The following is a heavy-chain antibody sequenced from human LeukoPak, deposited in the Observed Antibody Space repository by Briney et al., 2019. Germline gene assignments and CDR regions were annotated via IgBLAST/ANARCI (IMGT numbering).Heavy chain of an antibody. CDR3: ARVRRGDSNSYYFDY. J-gene: IGHJ4*02. Sequence: PGGSLRLSCAASGFTFSSYAMHWVRQAPGKGLEWLAVISYDGSNEYSADSVKGRFTISRDNSKNKVYLQMNSLRAEDTAVYDCARVRRGDSNSYYFDYWGQGTLVTVSS. D-gene: IGHD2-21*02. CDR1: GFTFSSYA. V-gene: IGHV3-30*04. CDR2: ISYDGSNE.